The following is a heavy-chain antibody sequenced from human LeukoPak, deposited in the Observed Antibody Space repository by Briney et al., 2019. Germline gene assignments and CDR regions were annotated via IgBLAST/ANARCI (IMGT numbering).Heavy chain of an antibody. Sequence: PSETLSLTCTVSGGSISSYYWSWIRQPAGKGLEWIGRIYTSGSTNYNPSLKSRVTMSVDTSKNRFSLKLSSVTAADTAVYYCARVESGYSYGYFDYWGQGTLVTVSS. D-gene: IGHD5-18*01. J-gene: IGHJ4*02. CDR2: IYTSGST. V-gene: IGHV4-4*07. CDR3: ARVESGYSYGYFDY. CDR1: GGSISSYY.